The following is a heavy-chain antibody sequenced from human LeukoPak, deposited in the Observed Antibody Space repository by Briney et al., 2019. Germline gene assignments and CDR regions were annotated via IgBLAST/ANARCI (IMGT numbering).Heavy chain of an antibody. CDR3: ARDFDLYTAY. J-gene: IGHJ4*02. CDR2: ISSSSSYI. Sequence: PGGSLRLSCAASGFTFSSYSMNWVRQAPGKGLEWVSSISSSSSYIYYADSVKGRFTISRDNAKNSLYLQMNSLRADDTAVYYCARDFDLYTAYWGQGTLVTVSS. D-gene: IGHD5-18*01. V-gene: IGHV3-21*01. CDR1: GFTFSSYS.